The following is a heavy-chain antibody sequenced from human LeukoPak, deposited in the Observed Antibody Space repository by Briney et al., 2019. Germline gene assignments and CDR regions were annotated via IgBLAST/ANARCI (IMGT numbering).Heavy chain of an antibody. CDR1: GFTFSNHG. V-gene: IGHV3-30*18. D-gene: IGHD3-9*01. Sequence: GGSLRLSCAASGFTFSNHGMHWVRQAPGKGLEWVAIISYDGSNTYYADSVKGRFTISRDNSKNTLYLQMNNLRDEDTAVYYCAKDRDILTGEDYYYGMDVWGKGTTVTVSS. CDR3: AKDRDILTGEDYYYGMDV. J-gene: IGHJ6*04. CDR2: ISYDGSNT.